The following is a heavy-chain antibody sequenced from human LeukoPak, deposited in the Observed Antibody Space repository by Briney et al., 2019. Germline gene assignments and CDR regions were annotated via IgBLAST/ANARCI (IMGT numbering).Heavy chain of an antibody. CDR3: ARRGLGSSSRYGMDV. V-gene: IGHV5-51*01. CDR1: GYSFTSYW. CDR2: IYPSDSDT. D-gene: IGHD6-6*01. Sequence: GESLKISCKGSGYSFTSYWIGWLRQMPGKGLEWMGIIYPSDSDTRYSPSFQGQVTISADKSTSTAYLQWSSLKASDTAMYYCARRGLGSSSRYGMDVWGQGTTVTVSS. J-gene: IGHJ6*02.